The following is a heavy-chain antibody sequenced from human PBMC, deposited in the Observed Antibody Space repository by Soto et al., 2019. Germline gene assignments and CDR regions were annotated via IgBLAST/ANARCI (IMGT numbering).Heavy chain of an antibody. J-gene: IGHJ4*02. Sequence: SLRVPWAAFGFTLSAYWIYWVRQAQGKGLVWVSRTNSDGSDTCYADSVKGRFTISRDNAKNTLYLRMTSLRAEDTAVYDGARGHCWSLFDYWGQGTLDAVFS. CDR3: ARGHCWSLFDY. CDR2: TNSDGSDT. V-gene: IGHV3-74*01. CDR1: GFTLSAYW. D-gene: IGHD2-21*01.